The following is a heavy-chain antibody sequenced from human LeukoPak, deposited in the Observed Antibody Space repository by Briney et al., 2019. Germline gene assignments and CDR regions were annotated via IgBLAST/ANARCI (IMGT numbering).Heavy chain of an antibody. J-gene: IGHJ4*02. Sequence: ASVKVSCKASGYTCTGYCMHWVRKPPRQGLEWKGWINPNSGGTNYDHTFQDRGTMTTDTSTRTAYMELSSLRSDAKAVYYCSRRADDNDGPYSAYCGEGTLVTV. CDR1: GYTCTGYC. CDR2: INPNSGGT. V-gene: IGHV1-2*02. CDR3: SRRADDNDGPYSAY. D-gene: IGHD3-16*01.